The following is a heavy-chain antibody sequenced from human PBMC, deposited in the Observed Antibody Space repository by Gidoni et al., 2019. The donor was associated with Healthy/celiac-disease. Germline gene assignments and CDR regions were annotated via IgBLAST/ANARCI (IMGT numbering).Heavy chain of an antibody. CDR2: INHSGST. CDR3: ARGLPYYGSGSLAY. CDR1: GGSFSGYY. J-gene: IGHJ4*02. V-gene: IGHV4-34*01. Sequence: QVQLQQWGAGLLKPSETLSLTCAVYGGSFSGYYWGGLRQPPGKGLEWSGEINHSGSTNYNPSLKSRVTISVDTSKNQFSLKLSSVTAADTAVYYCARGLPYYGSGSLAYWGQGTLVTVSS. D-gene: IGHD3-10*01.